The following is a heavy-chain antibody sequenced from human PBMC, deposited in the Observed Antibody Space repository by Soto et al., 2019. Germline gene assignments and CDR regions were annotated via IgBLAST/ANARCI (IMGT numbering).Heavy chain of an antibody. Sequence: SETLSLTCTVSGGAISSSSDYWGWIRQPPGKVLEWIGSIYCSGSTYYNASLKGRVTISVDTANNQFSLRLSSVTASDTAVYYCAITDVASLYYWGQGPLVTV. V-gene: IGHV4-39*01. D-gene: IGHD4-4*01. CDR1: GGAISSSSDY. CDR2: IYCSGST. CDR3: AITDVASLYY. J-gene: IGHJ4*02.